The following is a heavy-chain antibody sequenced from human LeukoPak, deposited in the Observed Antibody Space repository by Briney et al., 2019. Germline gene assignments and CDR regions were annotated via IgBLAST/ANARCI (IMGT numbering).Heavy chain of an antibody. D-gene: IGHD3-22*01. J-gene: IGHJ4*02. CDR1: GGTFSSYA. Sequence: ASVKVSCKASGGTFSSYAMSWVRQAPGKGLEWVSVISGSGGSTYYADSVKGRFTISRDNSKNTLSLQMNSLRAEDTAVYYCAITLYDTSGYYSHWGQGTLVTVSS. CDR2: ISGSGGST. CDR3: AITLYDTSGYYSH. V-gene: IGHV3-23*01.